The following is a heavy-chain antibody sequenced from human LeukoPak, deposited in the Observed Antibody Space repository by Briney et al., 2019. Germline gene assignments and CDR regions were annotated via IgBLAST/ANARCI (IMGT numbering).Heavy chain of an antibody. D-gene: IGHD6-19*01. CDR2: IYYSGST. J-gene: IGHJ2*01. CDR3: ARVGSGAIGYFDL. Sequence: NPSETLSLTCTVSGGSISSYYRSWIRQPPGKGLEWIGYIYYSGSTNYNPSLKSRVTISVDTSKNQFSLKLSSVTAADTAVYYCARVGSGAIGYFDLWGRGTLVTVSS. V-gene: IGHV4-59*01. CDR1: GGSISSYY.